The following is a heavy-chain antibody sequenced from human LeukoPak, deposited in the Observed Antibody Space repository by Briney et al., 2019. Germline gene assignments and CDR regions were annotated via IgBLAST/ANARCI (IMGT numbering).Heavy chain of an antibody. CDR1: GGPFSGYY. CDR3: ARVYSDSWPGYYFDN. Sequence: SETLSPTCGVYGGPFSGYYWSSIRQPPEKGLEWIGEINHSGNTNYNSSLKSRVTISADTSKNQFSLKLSSVTAADTAVYYCARVYSDSWPGYYFDNWGQGTLVTVSS. V-gene: IGHV4-34*01. J-gene: IGHJ4*02. CDR2: INHSGNT. D-gene: IGHD6-13*01.